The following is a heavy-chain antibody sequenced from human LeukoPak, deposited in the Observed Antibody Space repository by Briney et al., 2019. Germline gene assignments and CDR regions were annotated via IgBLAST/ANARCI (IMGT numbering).Heavy chain of an antibody. Sequence: SSQTLSLTCAVSGGSISSGGYSWSWIRQPPGKGLEWIGYIYHSGSTYYNPSLKSRVTISVDRSKNQFSLKLSSVTAADTAVYYCARGGYRSSTSCFYWFDPWGQGTLVTVSS. CDR1: GGSISSGGYS. V-gene: IGHV4-30-2*01. CDR2: IYHSGST. CDR3: ARGGYRSSTSCFYWFDP. J-gene: IGHJ5*02. D-gene: IGHD2-2*01.